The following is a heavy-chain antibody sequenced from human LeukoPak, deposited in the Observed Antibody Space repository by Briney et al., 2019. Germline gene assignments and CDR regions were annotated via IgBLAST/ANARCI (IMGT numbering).Heavy chain of an antibody. CDR3: ASWAGNTQSDSWSGPFDY. D-gene: IGHD3-3*01. J-gene: IGHJ4*02. Sequence: GGSLGLSCAASGFSFNDAYMNWVRQAPGKGLEWVSYISAGGRTTFYADSVTGRFTISRDNAKNSLYLQMSSLRVEDTAVYYCASWAGNTQSDSWSGPFDYWGQGSLVTVSS. V-gene: IGHV3-11*04. CDR1: GFSFNDAY. CDR2: ISAGGRTT.